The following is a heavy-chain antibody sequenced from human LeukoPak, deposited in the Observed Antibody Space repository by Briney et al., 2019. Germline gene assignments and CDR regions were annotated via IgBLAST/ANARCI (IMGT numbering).Heavy chain of an antibody. CDR1: GFTFDDYA. V-gene: IGHV3-43D*03. CDR2: ITWDGDST. J-gene: IGHJ4*02. Sequence: GGSLRLSCAASGFTFDDYAMHWVRQAPGKGLEWVSLITWDGDSTYYADSVKGRFTISRDNSKNYLYLQMNSLRTEDTALYYCAKGKNTGSYLSHVDYWGQGTLVTVSS. CDR3: AKGKNTGSYLSHVDY. D-gene: IGHD3-10*01.